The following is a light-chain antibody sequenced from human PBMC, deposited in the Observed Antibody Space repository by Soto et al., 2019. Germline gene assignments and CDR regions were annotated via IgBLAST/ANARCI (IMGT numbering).Light chain of an antibody. J-gene: IGKJ1*01. CDR3: RQHNSLWT. CDR2: AAS. Sequence: DIQMTQSPTSLSGSVRERVSITCRASQGIRNDLGWYQQKPGKAPKRLIYAASSLQSGVPSRFSGSGSGTEFTLTICSLQPEDVVTYYGRQHNSLWTFGQGTKVDIK. CDR1: QGIRND. V-gene: IGKV1-17*01.